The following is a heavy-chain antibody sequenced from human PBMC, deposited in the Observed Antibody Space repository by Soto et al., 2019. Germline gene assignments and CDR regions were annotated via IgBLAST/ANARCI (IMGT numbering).Heavy chain of an antibody. CDR2: IKQDGSEK. Sequence: GGSLRLSCAASGFTFSSYWMSWVRQAPGKGLEWVANIKQDGSEKYYVDSVKGRFTISRDNAKNSLYLQMNSLRAEDTAVYYCASIGSSTYYYGSGSYYSPDYWGQGTLVTVSS. V-gene: IGHV3-7*01. CDR1: GFTFSSYW. D-gene: IGHD3-10*01. CDR3: ASIGSSTYYYGSGSYYSPDY. J-gene: IGHJ4*02.